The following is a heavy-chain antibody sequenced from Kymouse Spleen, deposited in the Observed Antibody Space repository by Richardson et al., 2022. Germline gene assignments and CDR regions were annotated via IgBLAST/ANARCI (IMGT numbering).Heavy chain of an antibody. D-gene: IGHD3-10*01. CDR1: GFTFSSYA. V-gene: IGHV3-23*04. CDR2: ISGSGGST. J-gene: IGHJ5*02. CDR3: AKLAYYGSGSYYWFDP. Sequence: EVQLVESGGGLVQPGGSLRLSCAASGFTFSSYAMSWVRQAPGKGLEWVSAISGSGGSTYYADSVKGRFTISRDNSKNTLYLQMNSLRAEDTAVYYCAKLAYYGSGSYYWFDPWGQGTLVTVSS.